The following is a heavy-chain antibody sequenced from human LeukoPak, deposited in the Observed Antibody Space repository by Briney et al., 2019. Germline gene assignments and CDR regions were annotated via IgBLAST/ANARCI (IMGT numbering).Heavy chain of an antibody. D-gene: IGHD6-19*01. CDR1: GLTVSSNY. CDR2: LYSGSDT. V-gene: IGHV3-53*01. Sequence: GGSLRLSCAASGLTVSSNYMSWVRQAPGKGLEWVSILYSGSDTYYADSVKGRFTFSRDNSKNTLYLQMNSLRPEDTAVYYCAMSSWYIYFDYWGQGTLVTVSS. J-gene: IGHJ4*02. CDR3: AMSSWYIYFDY.